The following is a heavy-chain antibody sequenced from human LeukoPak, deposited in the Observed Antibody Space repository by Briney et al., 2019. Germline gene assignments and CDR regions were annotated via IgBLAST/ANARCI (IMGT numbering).Heavy chain of an antibody. D-gene: IGHD3-16*02. CDR1: GFTFSIYW. J-gene: IGHJ3*02. CDR3: ARDLPLARDYVWGSYRYLDAFDI. CDR2: IKQDGSEK. V-gene: IGHV3-7*01. Sequence: GESLRLSCAASGFTFSIYWMSWVRQAPGKGLEWVANIKQDGSEKNYVDSVKGRFTISRDNAENSLYLQLNSLRAEDTAVYYCARDLPLARDYVWGSYRYLDAFDIWGQGTMVTVSS.